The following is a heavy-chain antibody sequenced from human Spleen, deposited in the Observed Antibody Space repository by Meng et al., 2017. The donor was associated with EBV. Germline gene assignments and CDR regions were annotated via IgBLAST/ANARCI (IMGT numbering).Heavy chain of an antibody. D-gene: IGHD3-22*01. Sequence: EVQLVESGGXLVKPGXSLRLSCAASCFTFRSYSMNWVRQAPGKGLEWVSSISSSSSYIYYADSVKGRFTISRDNAKKSLYLQMNSLRAEDTAVYYCARGANYYDSSGYYYTFDYGGQGTLVTVSS. CDR1: CFTFRSYS. CDR3: ARGANYYDSSGYYYTFDY. V-gene: IGHV3-21*01. J-gene: IGHJ4*02. CDR2: ISSSSSYI.